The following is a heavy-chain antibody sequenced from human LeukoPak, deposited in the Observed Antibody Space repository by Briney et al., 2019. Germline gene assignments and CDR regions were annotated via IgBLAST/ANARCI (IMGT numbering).Heavy chain of an antibody. CDR3: AKTSGYSNSWYED. D-gene: IGHD5-12*01. J-gene: IGHJ5*02. CDR2: LSRSGSDT. V-gene: IGHV3-23*01. CDR1: GFTFSNYA. Sequence: GGSLRLSCSASGFTFSNYAMSWVRQAPGKGLEWVSGLSRSGSDTYYADSVKGRFTISRDNSKNTLYLQMNSLRAEDTAVYYCAKTSGYSNSWYEDWSQGTLVTVSS.